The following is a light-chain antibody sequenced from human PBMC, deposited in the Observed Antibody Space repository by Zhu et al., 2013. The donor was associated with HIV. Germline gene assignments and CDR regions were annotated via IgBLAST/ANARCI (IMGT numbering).Light chain of an antibody. CDR2: GAS. Sequence: EIVLTQSPGTLSLSPGDRATLSCRASQSVSSNYLAWYQQKPGQAPRLLIYGASSRATGIPDRFSGSGSGTDFTLTISRLEPEDFAVYFCQQYGSSQVTFGGGTKAEIK. CDR1: QSVSSNY. CDR3: QQYGSSQVT. J-gene: IGKJ4*01. V-gene: IGKV3-20*01.